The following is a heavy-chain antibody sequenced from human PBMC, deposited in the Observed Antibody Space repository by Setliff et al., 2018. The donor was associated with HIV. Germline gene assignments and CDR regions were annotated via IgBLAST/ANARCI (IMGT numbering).Heavy chain of an antibody. D-gene: IGHD4-17*01. CDR1: GGSFSAYY. Sequence: SETLSLTCAVYGGSFSAYYWSWIRQPPGKGLEWIGEINHSGSTNYNPSLKSRVTILVDTSKNQFSLKLSSVTAADTAVYYCARELISTVTGYYFDYWGQETLVTVSS. CDR2: INHSGST. V-gene: IGHV4-34*01. CDR3: ARELISTVTGYYFDY. J-gene: IGHJ4*02.